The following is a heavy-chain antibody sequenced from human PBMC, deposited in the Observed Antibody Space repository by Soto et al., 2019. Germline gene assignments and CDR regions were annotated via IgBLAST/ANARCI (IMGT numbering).Heavy chain of an antibody. CDR2: VYHSGKT. CDR1: GGYISSHY. V-gene: IGHV4-59*08. Sequence: QVQLQESGPGLVKPSETLSLTCTVSGGYISSHYWSWIRQPPGKGLEWIGYVYHSGKTDSNPPLKSRVTISMDTSKNQISLSLTSVTAADTAVYYCARPRGTTPAVWYFDLWGRGTLVTVSS. D-gene: IGHD1-26*01. CDR3: ARPRGTTPAVWYFDL. J-gene: IGHJ2*01.